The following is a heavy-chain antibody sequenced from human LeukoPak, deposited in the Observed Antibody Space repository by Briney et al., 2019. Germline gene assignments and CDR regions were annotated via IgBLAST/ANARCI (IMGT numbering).Heavy chain of an antibody. CDR2: IYYSGST. CDR3: ARPSGYGYSYGYYFDY. Sequence: SETLSLTCTVSGGSISSSSYYWGWIRQPPGKGLEWIGSIYYSGSTYYNPSLKSRVTISVDTSKNQFSLKLSSVTAADTAVCYCARPSGYGYSYGYYFDYWGQGTLVTVSS. CDR1: GGSISSSSYY. V-gene: IGHV4-39*01. D-gene: IGHD5-18*01. J-gene: IGHJ4*02.